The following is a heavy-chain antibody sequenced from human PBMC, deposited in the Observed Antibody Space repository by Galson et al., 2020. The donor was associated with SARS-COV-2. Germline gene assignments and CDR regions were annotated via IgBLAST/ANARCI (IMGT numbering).Heavy chain of an antibody. V-gene: IGHV3-66*01. J-gene: IGHJ4*02. CDR1: GFRVSNSY. CDR3: TRDGRATFDD. Sequence: TGGSLRLSCAASGFRVSNSYMSWVRQAPGKGLEWVSIIYSGGSTYYVDSVKGRFSISRDNSKYTLSLQMNSLRGEDTAIYYCTRDGRATFDDWGQGTLVTVSS. CDR2: IYSGGST. D-gene: IGHD1-26*01.